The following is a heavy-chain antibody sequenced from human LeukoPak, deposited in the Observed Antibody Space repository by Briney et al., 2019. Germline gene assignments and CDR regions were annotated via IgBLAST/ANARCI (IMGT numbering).Heavy chain of an antibody. J-gene: IGHJ3*02. V-gene: IGHV3-48*03. Sequence: GGSLRLSCAASGFTFSSYEMNWVRQAPGKGLEWVSYISSSGSTIYYADSVKGRFTISRDNAKNSLYLQMNSLRAEDTAVYYRARDEPHAFDIWGQGTMVTVSS. CDR3: ARDEPHAFDI. CDR2: ISSSGSTI. D-gene: IGHD1-14*01. CDR1: GFTFSSYE.